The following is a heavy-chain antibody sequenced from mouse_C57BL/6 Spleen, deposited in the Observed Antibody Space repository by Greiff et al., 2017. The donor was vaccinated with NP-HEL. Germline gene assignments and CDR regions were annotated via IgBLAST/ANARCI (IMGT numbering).Heavy chain of an antibody. D-gene: IGHD1-2*01. J-gene: IGHJ4*01. V-gene: IGHV1-72*01. Sequence: VKLKQPGAELVKPGASVKLSCKASGYTFTSYWMHWVKQRPGRGLAWIGRLDPNSGGPKYNEKFKIKATLPVAKPSSTAYMQLSSLTSEDSAVYYCASWGGGSYYYAMDYWGQGTSVTVSS. CDR3: ASWGGGSYYYAMDY. CDR1: GYTFTSYW. CDR2: LDPNSGGP.